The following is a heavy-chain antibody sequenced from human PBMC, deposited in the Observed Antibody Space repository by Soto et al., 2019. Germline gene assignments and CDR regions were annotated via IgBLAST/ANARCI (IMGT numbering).Heavy chain of an antibody. CDR3: GRGYSHDHYYVAMDV. D-gene: IGHD5-18*01. V-gene: IGHV4-4*07. Sequence: SETLSLTCTVSVGSISGYYWNWIRQPAGKGLEWVGRVYSTGSTNYNPSLKSRVTMSLDTSKNQFSLKLSSVTAADTAVYFCGRGYSHDHYYVAMDVWGQGTTVTAP. CDR2: VYSTGST. J-gene: IGHJ6*02. CDR1: VGSISGYY.